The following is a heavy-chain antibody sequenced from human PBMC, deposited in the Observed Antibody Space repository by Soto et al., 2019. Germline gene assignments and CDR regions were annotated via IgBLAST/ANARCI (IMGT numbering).Heavy chain of an antibody. CDR2: FDPEDGET. CDR3: ATVHAERGSFSVVGGRPRFGWFDP. CDR1: GYTLTELS. Sequence: ASVKVSCKVSGYTLTELSMHWWRQAPGKGLEWMGGFDPEDGETIYAQKFQGRVTMTEDTSTNTAYMKLSSLRSADTAVAYWATVHAERGSFSVVGGRPRFGWFDPWGQGTLVTVSS. J-gene: IGHJ5*02. D-gene: IGHD2-15*01. V-gene: IGHV1-24*01.